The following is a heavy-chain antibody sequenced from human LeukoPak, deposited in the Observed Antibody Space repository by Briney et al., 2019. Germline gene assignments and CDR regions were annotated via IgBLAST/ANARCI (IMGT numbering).Heavy chain of an antibody. CDR2: ISSSSSYT. CDR1: GFTFSDYY. CDR3: ARDRSFSSSWYLPIDY. Sequence: PGGSLRLSCAASGFTFSDYYMGWIRQAPGKGLEWVSYISSSSSYTNYADSVKGRFTISRDNAKNSLYLQMNSLRAEDTAVYYCARDRSFSSSWYLPIDYWGQGTLVTVSS. D-gene: IGHD6-13*01. V-gene: IGHV3-11*05. J-gene: IGHJ4*02.